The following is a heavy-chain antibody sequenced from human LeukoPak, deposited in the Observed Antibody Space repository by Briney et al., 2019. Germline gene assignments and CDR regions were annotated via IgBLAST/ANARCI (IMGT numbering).Heavy chain of an antibody. CDR3: AKDRSDNSSWYCMDV. CDR1: GFTFSNYV. Sequence: GGSLRLSCAASGFTFSNYVMHWVRQAPGKGLEWVAVTRSDGNDKYYADSVKGRFTISRDNSKNTLYLQMNSLGAEDTAVYYCAKDRSDNSSWYCMDVWGQGTTVTVSS. V-gene: IGHV3-33*03. D-gene: IGHD6-19*01. J-gene: IGHJ6*02. CDR2: TRSDGNDK.